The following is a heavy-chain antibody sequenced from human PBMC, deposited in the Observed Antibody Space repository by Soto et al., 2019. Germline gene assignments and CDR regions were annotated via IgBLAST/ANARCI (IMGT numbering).Heavy chain of an antibody. D-gene: IGHD1-1*01. CDR2: IYYSGST. V-gene: IGHV4-61*01. CDR3: ARDQEQYYYGMDV. J-gene: IGHJ6*02. Sequence: SETLSLTCTVSGGSVSSGSYYWSWIRQPPGKGLEWIGYIYYSGSTNYNPSLKSRVTISVDTSKNQFSLKLSSVTAADTAVYYCARDQEQYYYGMDVWGQGTTVTVSS. CDR1: GGSVSSGSYY.